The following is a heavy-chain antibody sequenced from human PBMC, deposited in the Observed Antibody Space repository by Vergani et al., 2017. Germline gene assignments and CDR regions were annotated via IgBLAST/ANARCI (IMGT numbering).Heavy chain of an antibody. D-gene: IGHD5-24*01. Sequence: QVQLVESGGGVVQPGRSLRLSCAASGFTFSSYGMHWVRQAPGKGLEWVAVISYDGSNKYYADSVKGRFTISRDNSKNTLYLQMNSLRAEDTAVYYCAKDRGWLPTSCYFDYWGQGTLVTVSS. V-gene: IGHV3-30*18. CDR2: ISYDGSNK. CDR3: AKDRGWLPTSCYFDY. J-gene: IGHJ4*02. CDR1: GFTFSSYG.